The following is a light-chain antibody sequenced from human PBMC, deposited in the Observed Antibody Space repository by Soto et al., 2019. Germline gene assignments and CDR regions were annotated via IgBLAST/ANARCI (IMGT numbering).Light chain of an antibody. V-gene: IGKV1-33*01. Sequence: DIQMTQSPSSLSAYVGDRVTITCQASHDITSYLNWYQHKPGKAPKLLIYDASIFEAGVPSRFSGSGSGTDVTFTISSLQPEDVATYYCQKCDYLPIFGPGTTVDLK. J-gene: IGKJ3*01. CDR1: HDITSY. CDR3: QKCDYLPI. CDR2: DAS.